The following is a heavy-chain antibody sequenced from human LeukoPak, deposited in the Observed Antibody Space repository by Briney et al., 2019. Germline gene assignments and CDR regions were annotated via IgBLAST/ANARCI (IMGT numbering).Heavy chain of an antibody. V-gene: IGHV4-59*01. CDR2: IYYSGSN. D-gene: IGHD6-19*01. J-gene: IGHJ4*02. Sequence: SETLSLTCNVSGDSISSYYWGWIRQTPGKGLEWIGYIYYSGSNNYHPSLKSRVTISVDTSKEQLSLKLSSVTAADTAVYYCARHYPVAGFDYWGRGILVTVSS. CDR3: ARHYPVAGFDY. CDR1: GDSISSYY.